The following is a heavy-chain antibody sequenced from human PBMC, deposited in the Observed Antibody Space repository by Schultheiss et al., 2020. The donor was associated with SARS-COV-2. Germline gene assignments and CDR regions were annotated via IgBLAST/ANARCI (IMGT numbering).Heavy chain of an antibody. CDR1: GYTFTSYY. CDR3: ATLGAYCSGGSCYSRVGSWFDP. V-gene: IGHV1-46*01. CDR2: INPSGGST. D-gene: IGHD2-15*01. J-gene: IGHJ5*02. Sequence: ASVKVSCKASGYTFTSYYMHWVRQAPGQGLEWMGIINPSGGSTSYAQKFQGRVTMARDTSTSTVYMELSSLRSDDTAVYYCATLGAYCSGGSCYSRVGSWFDPWGQGTLVTVSS.